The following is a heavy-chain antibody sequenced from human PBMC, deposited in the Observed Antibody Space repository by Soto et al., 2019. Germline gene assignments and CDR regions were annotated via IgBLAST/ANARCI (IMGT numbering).Heavy chain of an antibody. CDR3: ARVGTTMRILLPLFES. V-gene: IGHV3-30*04. CDR1: GFTFTSYF. D-gene: IGHD3-22*01. Sequence: PGGSLRLSCAASGFTFTSYFIHCVRQAPGKGLEWVAVLSYDGRNEYYADSVKGRFTVSRDISKNTLYLQMNSLRPDDTAVYYCARVGTTMRILLPLFESWGQGTMVTVSS. J-gene: IGHJ5*01. CDR2: LSYDGRNE.